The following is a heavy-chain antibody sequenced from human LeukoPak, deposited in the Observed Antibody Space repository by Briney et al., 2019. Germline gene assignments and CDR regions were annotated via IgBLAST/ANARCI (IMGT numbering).Heavy chain of an antibody. Sequence: SQTLSLTCTVSGGSISGGAYYWSWIRQHPGKGLEWIGYIYYSGNTYYNPSLKSRVAISVDTSKKQFSLKLSSVTAADTAVYYCAMWQYWDTGGYFDFWGQGTLVPVSS. V-gene: IGHV4-31*03. J-gene: IGHJ4*02. CDR3: AMWQYWDTGGYFDF. CDR1: GGSISGGAYY. D-gene: IGHD5-18*01. CDR2: IYYSGNT.